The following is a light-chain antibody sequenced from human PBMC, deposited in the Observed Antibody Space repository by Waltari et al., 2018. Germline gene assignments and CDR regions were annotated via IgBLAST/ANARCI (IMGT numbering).Light chain of an antibody. CDR1: QRLSKNY. J-gene: IGKJ2*01. V-gene: IGKV3-20*01. CDR2: GAS. Sequence: SLSPGERATLSCRASQRLSKNYLAWYQQKPGQAPRLLIYGASSRAAGIPDRFSGSGSGTDFALTISRLEPEDFAVYYCQQYGSSVLYTFGQGTKLEIK. CDR3: QQYGSSVLYT.